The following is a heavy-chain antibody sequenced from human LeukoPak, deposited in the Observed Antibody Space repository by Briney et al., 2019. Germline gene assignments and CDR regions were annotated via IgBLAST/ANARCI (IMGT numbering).Heavy chain of an antibody. CDR2: ISGSGGST. D-gene: IGHD3-22*01. CDR1: GFTFSSYA. Sequence: PGGSLRLSCAASGFTFSSYAMSWVRQAPGKGLEWVSGISGSGGSTYYADSVKGRFTISRDNSKNTLYLQMNSLRAEDTAVYYCAKPPYYYDSSGYYPETDYFDYWGQGTLVTVSS. CDR3: AKPPYYYDSSGYYPETDYFDY. J-gene: IGHJ4*02. V-gene: IGHV3-23*01.